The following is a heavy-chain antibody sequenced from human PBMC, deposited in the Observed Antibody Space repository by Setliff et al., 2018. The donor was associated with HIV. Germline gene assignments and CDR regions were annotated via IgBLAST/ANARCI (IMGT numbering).Heavy chain of an antibody. CDR1: GLTFGDYA. D-gene: IGHD3-16*01. CDR2: IRSEAYGGTR. J-gene: IGHJ3*02. Sequence: GGSLRLSCTTSGLTFGDYALSWVRQAPGKGLEWVGFIRSEAYGGTREYAASVKGRFTISRDDSKSIAYLQMNSLKAEDTAVYYCAREDSIGGEPEAFDIWGQGTMVTVSS. V-gene: IGHV3-49*04. CDR3: AREDSIGGEPEAFDI.